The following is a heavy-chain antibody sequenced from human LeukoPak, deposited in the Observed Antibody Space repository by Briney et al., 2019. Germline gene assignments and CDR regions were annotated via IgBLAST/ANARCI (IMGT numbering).Heavy chain of an antibody. Sequence: ASVKVSCKASGGTFSSYAISWVRQAPGQGLEWMGRIIPILGIANYAQKFQGRVTITADKSTSTAYMELSSLRSEDTAVYYCAKDVIRGGITYFESWGQGTQVAVSS. J-gene: IGHJ4*02. CDR1: GGTFSSYA. D-gene: IGHD3-10*01. CDR2: IIPILGIA. V-gene: IGHV1-69*04. CDR3: AKDVIRGGITYFES.